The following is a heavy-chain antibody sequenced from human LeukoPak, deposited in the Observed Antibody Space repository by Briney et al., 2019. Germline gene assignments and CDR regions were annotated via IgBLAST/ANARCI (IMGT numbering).Heavy chain of an antibody. D-gene: IGHD6-6*01. CDR3: ADLESSSTAFDI. J-gene: IGHJ3*02. CDR2: IYYSGST. CDR1: GGSISSSSYY. Sequence: PSETLSLTCTVSGGSISSSSYYWGWIRQPPGKGLEWIGSIYYSGSTYYNPSLKSRVTISVDTSKSQFSLKLSSVTAADTAVYYCADLESSSTAFDIWGQGTMVTVSS. V-gene: IGHV4-39*01.